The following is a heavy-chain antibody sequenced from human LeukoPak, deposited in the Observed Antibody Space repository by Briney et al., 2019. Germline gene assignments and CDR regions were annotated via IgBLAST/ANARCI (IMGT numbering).Heavy chain of an antibody. D-gene: IGHD3-9*01. CDR1: GGSMRSSNFY. V-gene: IGHV4-39*07. Sequence: SETLSLTCTVSGGSMRSSNFYWGWIRQPPGKGLEWIGNINYSGSTYYNPSVKSRVTLSVDVSMNRFSLNLTSVTAADTALYFCARTHFDSLGWFDPWGQGIQVIVSS. CDR2: INYSGST. CDR3: ARTHFDSLGWFDP. J-gene: IGHJ5*02.